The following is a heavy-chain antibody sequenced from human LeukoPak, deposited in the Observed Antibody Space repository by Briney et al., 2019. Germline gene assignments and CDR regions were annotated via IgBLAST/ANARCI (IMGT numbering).Heavy chain of an antibody. Sequence: TGGSLRLSCTVSGFTLSSYEMSWIRQAPGKGLERVSSIDYDGGSGHYADSVKGRFTISRDNSNNTLFLHLNSLRGEDTAVYYCTRNSGWYGLSWGQGTLDTVSS. V-gene: IGHV3-23*01. CDR2: IDYDGGSG. CDR1: GFTLSSYE. J-gene: IGHJ1*01. D-gene: IGHD6-19*01. CDR3: TRNSGWYGLS.